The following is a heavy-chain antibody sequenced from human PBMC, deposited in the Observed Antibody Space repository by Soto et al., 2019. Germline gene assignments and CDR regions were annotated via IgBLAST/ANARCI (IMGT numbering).Heavy chain of an antibody. V-gene: IGHV3-7*05. CDR1: GFTFSAYW. J-gene: IGHJ4*02. Sequence: GGSLRLSCVASGFTFSAYWMTWVRQAPGKGLEWVANIKEDGSEKYYVDSVKGRFTVSRDNVKESLYLQMNSLRAEDTAVYYCARHLLWFGEFGSGYWGQGIPVTVSS. CDR3: ARHLLWFGEFGSGY. CDR2: IKEDGSEK. D-gene: IGHD3-10*01.